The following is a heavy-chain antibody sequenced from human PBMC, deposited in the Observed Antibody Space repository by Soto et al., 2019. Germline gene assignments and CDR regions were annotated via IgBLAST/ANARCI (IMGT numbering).Heavy chain of an antibody. CDR2: IFYSGST. D-gene: IGHD2-15*01. CDR1: DDSISSYY. CDR3: ARLGGSYLNWFEP. V-gene: IGHV4-59*01. J-gene: IGHJ5*02. Sequence: QVQLQESGPGLLKPSETLSLTCTVSDDSISSYYWSWIRQPPGKGLEWIGYIFYSGSTNYNPSLKSRVTISVDPSKNQCSLRLSSVPAADTAVYYCARLGGSYLNWFEPWGQGTLVTVSS.